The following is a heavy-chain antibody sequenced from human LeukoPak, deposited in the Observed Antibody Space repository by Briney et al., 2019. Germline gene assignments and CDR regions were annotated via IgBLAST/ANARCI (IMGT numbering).Heavy chain of an antibody. Sequence: GGSLRLSCAASGFSFSDYWMAWVRQAPGRGLEWVAHINQDGSEKNFVDPVKGRFTISRDNAENSVYLQMNSLRVEDTAVYYCARDDYLGYWGQGTLVTVSS. V-gene: IGHV3-7*05. CDR1: GFSFSDYW. J-gene: IGHJ4*02. D-gene: IGHD3-16*01. CDR2: INQDGSEK. CDR3: ARDDYLGY.